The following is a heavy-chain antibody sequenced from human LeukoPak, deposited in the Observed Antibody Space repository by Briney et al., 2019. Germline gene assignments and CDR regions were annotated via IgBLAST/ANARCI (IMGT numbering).Heavy chain of an antibody. CDR1: GFTFSSYG. V-gene: IGHV3-30*02. Sequence: GSLRLSCAASGFTFSSYGMHWVRQAPGKGLEWVAFIRYDGSNKYYADSVKGRFTISRDNSKNTLYLQMNSLRAEDTAVYYCAKDLRGYSYGRPASGLWGQGTLVTVSS. CDR3: AKDLRGYSYGRPASGL. CDR2: IRYDGSNK. J-gene: IGHJ4*02. D-gene: IGHD5-18*01.